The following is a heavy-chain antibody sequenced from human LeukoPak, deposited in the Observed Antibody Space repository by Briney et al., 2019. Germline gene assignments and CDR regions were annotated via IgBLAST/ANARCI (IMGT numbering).Heavy chain of an antibody. J-gene: IGHJ4*02. V-gene: IGHV3-21*01. Sequence: GRSLRLSCAASGFNFDNYAMHWVRQAPGKGLEWVSSISSSSSYIYYADSVKGRFTISRDNAKNSLYLQMNSLRAEDTAVYYCARRKIAAAGVDYWGQGTLVTVSS. CDR2: ISSSSSYI. CDR1: GFNFDNYA. CDR3: ARRKIAAAGVDY. D-gene: IGHD6-13*01.